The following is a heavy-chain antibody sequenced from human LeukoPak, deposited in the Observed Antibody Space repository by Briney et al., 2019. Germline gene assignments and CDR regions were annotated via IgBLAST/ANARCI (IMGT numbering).Heavy chain of an antibody. D-gene: IGHD6-19*01. J-gene: IGHJ4*02. CDR1: GFTFNGHG. CDR2: IWFDGSRK. Sequence: GTSLRLSCAASGFTFNGHGMHWVRQAPGKGLEWVAVIWFDGSRKYYADSVKGRFTISRDNSENTLYLQMNSLRDEDTAVYYCARYTSGWFLDNWGQGTLVTVPS. CDR3: ARYTSGWFLDN. V-gene: IGHV3-33*01.